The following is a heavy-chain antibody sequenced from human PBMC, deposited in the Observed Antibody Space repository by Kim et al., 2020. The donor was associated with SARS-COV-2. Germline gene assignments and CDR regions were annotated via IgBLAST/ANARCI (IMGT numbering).Heavy chain of an antibody. V-gene: IGHV5-51*01. D-gene: IGHD1-7*01. Sequence: SPTFQGQVTLSADKSISTAYLQWSSLKASDTAMYYCARRHPIWNYPVFDPWGQGTLVTVSS. CDR3: ARRHPIWNYPVFDP. J-gene: IGHJ5*02.